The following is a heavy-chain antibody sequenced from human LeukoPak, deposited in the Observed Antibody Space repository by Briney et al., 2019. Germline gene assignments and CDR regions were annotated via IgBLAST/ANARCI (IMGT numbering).Heavy chain of an antibody. J-gene: IGHJ4*02. V-gene: IGHV3-30-3*01. CDR1: GFTFSSYA. D-gene: IGHD5-24*01. CDR2: ISYDGSNK. CDR3: ARLGFREMALDY. Sequence: GGSLRLSCAAPGFTFSSYAMHWVRQAPGKGLEWVAVISYDGSNKYYADSVKGRFTISRDNSKNTLYLQMNSLRAEDTAVYYCARLGFREMALDYWGQGTLVTVSS.